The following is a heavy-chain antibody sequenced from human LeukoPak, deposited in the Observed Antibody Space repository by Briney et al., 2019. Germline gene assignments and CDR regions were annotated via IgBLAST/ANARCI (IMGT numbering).Heavy chain of an antibody. CDR3: AREGFRSGYYYFDY. V-gene: IGHV3-30-3*01. CDR2: ISYDGSNE. Sequence: GGSLRLSCAASGFSFSSYAMHWVRQAPGKGLEWVEVISYDGSNEYYADSVKGRFTISRDNSKNTLYLQVNSLRAEDTAVYYCAREGFRSGYYYFDYWGQGTLVTVSS. J-gene: IGHJ4*02. CDR1: GFSFSSYA. D-gene: IGHD3-3*01.